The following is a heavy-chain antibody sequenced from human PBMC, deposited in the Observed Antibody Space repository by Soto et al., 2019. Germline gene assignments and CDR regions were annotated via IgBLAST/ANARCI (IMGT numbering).Heavy chain of an antibody. CDR2: IYYSGST. V-gene: IGHV4-39*07. CDR3: ARHEGWTGPDQ. D-gene: IGHD2-8*02. Sequence: SETLSLTCTVSGGSISSSSYYWGWIRQPPGKGLEWIGSIYYSGSTYYSPSLKSRVTISVDKSQNQFSLNVYSVTAADTAVYYCARHEGWTGPDQWGQGTLVTVSS. J-gene: IGHJ5*02. CDR1: GGSISSSSYY.